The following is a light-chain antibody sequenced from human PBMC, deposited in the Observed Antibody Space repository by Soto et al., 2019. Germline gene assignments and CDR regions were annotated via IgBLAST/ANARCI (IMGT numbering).Light chain of an antibody. CDR1: QSISSW. Sequence: DIQMTQSPSTLSASVGDRVTITCRASQSISSWLAWYQQKPGKAPDLLIYDASSLESGAPSRFSGSGSGTEFTLTISSLQPDDFATYYCQQYNSYRTFGQGTKVEIK. CDR2: DAS. V-gene: IGKV1-5*01. J-gene: IGKJ1*01. CDR3: QQYNSYRT.